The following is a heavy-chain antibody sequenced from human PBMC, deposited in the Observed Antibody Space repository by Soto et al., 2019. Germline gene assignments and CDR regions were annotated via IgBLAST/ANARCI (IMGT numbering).Heavy chain of an antibody. D-gene: IGHD2-15*01. CDR3: AKSGPDGFCSGGRCYFDY. V-gene: IGHV3-9*01. J-gene: IGHJ4*02. CDR1: GFTFDDYA. Sequence: EVQLVESGGGLVQPARSLRLSCAASGFTFDDYAMHWVRRVPGKGLEWVSSISWNSNIIGYADSVKGRFTISRDNAKNSLYLQMNSLRPEDTALYYCAKSGPDGFCSGGRCYFDYWGQGTLVTVSS. CDR2: ISWNSNII.